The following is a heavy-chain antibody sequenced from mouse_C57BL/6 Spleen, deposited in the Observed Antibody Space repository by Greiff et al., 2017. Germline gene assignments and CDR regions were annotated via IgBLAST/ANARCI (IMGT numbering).Heavy chain of an antibody. CDR2: IHPNSGST. Sequence: QVQLQQPGAELVKPGASVKLSCKASGYTFTSYWMHWVKQRPGQGLEWIGMIHPNSGSTNYNEKFKSKATLTVDKSSSTAYMQLSSLTSEDSAVYYCARGGLRRGGFDYWGQGTTLTVSS. D-gene: IGHD2-4*01. CDR3: ARGGLRRGGFDY. CDR1: GYTFTSYW. J-gene: IGHJ2*01. V-gene: IGHV1-64*01.